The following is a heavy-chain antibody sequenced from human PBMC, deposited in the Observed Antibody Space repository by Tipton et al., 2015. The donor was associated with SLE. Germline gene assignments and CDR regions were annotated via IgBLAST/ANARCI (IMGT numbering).Heavy chain of an antibody. CDR3: ALMVRGAFDY. V-gene: IGHV4-59*01. J-gene: IGHJ4*02. D-gene: IGHD3-10*01. Sequence: TLSLTCTVSGGSLSSYYWSWIRQLPGKGLEWIGYIYFSGSTNYNPSLKSRVTISVDTSKNQFSLKLSSVTAADTAVYYCALMVRGAFDYWGQGTLVTVSS. CDR1: GGSLSSYY. CDR2: IYFSGST.